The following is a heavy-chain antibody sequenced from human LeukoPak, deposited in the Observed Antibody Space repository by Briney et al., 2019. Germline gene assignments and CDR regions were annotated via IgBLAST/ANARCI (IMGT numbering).Heavy chain of an antibody. Sequence: PGVTLRLSHAASGFTHSIYSMMCAREARGKGLVYVSSLRSSRSHIHYADSVEGRFTISRDNAKNSLYLQMNSLRAEDTAVYYCARDEVGATTDPFDILVLGTMVSVSS. CDR2: LRSSRSHI. D-gene: IGHD1-26*01. CDR3: ARDEVGATTDPFDI. J-gene: IGHJ3*02. CDR1: GFTHSIYS. V-gene: IGHV3-21*01.